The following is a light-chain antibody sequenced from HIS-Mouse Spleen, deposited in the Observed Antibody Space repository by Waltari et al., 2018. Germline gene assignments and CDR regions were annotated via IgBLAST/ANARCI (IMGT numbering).Light chain of an antibody. CDR2: DGS. Sequence: QSALTQPRSVSGSPGQSVTISCTGTSSDVGGYNHVSWYQQHPGKAPKLMIYDGSKRPSGVPDRFSGSKSGNTASLTISGLQAEDEADYYCCSYAGSYTYVFGTGTKVTVL. CDR3: CSYAGSYTYV. V-gene: IGLV2-11*01. J-gene: IGLJ1*01. CDR1: SSDVGGYNH.